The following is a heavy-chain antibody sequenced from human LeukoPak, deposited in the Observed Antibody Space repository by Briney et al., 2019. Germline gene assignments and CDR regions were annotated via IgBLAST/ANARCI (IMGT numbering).Heavy chain of an antibody. J-gene: IGHJ5*02. D-gene: IGHD3-3*01. CDR1: GFTFSSYS. V-gene: IGHV3-23*01. CDR2: ISGSGGST. Sequence: QPGGSLRLSCAASGFTFSSYSMNWVRQAPGKGLEWVSAISGSGGSTYYADSVKGRFTISRDNSKNTLYLQMNSLGAEDTAVYYCAKWGRSDFWKDWFDPWGQGTLVTVSS. CDR3: AKWGRSDFWKDWFDP.